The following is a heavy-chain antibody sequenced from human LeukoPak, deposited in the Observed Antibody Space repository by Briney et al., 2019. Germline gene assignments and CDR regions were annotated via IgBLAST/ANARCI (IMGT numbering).Heavy chain of an antibody. D-gene: IGHD3-10*01. CDR3: ARHGPPAPGVDV. V-gene: IGHV4-59*08. Sequence: SETLSLTCTVSGGSISSYYWSWLRQPPGKGLEWIGYIYYSGSTNYNPSLKSRVTISVDTSKNQFSLKLSSVTAADTAVYYCARHGPPAPGVDVWGQGTTVTVSS. CDR2: IYYSGST. CDR1: GGSISSYY. J-gene: IGHJ6*02.